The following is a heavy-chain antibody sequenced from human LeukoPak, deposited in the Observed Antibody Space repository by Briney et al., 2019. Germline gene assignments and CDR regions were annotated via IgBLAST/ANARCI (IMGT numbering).Heavy chain of an antibody. V-gene: IGHV1-8*01. D-gene: IGHD3-3*01. CDR2: MNPSSGNT. J-gene: IGHJ5*02. CDR1: GYTFTSYD. Sequence: ASVKVSCKASGYTFTSYDINWVRQASGQGLEGMGWMNPSSGNTGYAQKFQGRVTMTRKTSISTAYMEASSLRAEGTDVYYRARAPRYYDFWSGYATAYNRFDPWGKGTLVTVSS. CDR3: ARAPRYYDFWSGYATAYNRFDP.